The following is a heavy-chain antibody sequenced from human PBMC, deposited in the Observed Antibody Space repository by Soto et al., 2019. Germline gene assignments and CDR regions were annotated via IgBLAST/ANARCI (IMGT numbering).Heavy chain of an antibody. D-gene: IGHD5-12*01. J-gene: IGHJ4*02. Sequence: ASVKVSCKASGYTFTRSGISWARQAPGQGPEWMGWISSYNGDTNYAQTFQGRVTMTTDTSTSTAYMELRSLRSDDTAVYYCARDLDSGYPKLGYWGQGTQVTVSS. CDR1: GYTFTRSG. CDR3: ARDLDSGYPKLGY. V-gene: IGHV1-18*01. CDR2: ISSYNGDT.